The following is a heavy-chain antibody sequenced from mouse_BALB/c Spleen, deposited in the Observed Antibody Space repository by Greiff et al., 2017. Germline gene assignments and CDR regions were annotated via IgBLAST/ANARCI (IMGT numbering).Heavy chain of an antibody. CDR3: ASYYYGSSYYFDY. CDR1: GFTFSSYA. D-gene: IGHD1-1*01. Sequence: EVMLVESGGGLVKPGGSLKLSCAASGFTFSSYAMSWVRQTPEKRLEWVASISSGGSTYYPDSVKGRFTISRDNARNILYLQMSSLRSEDTAMYYCASYYYGSSYYFDYWGQGTTLTVSS. J-gene: IGHJ2*01. CDR2: ISSGGST. V-gene: IGHV5-6-5*01.